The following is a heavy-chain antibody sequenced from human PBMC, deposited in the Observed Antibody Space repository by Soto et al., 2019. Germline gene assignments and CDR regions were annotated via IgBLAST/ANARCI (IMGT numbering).Heavy chain of an antibody. Sequence: QVQLVQSGAEVKKPGSSVKVSCKASGGTFSSYTISWVQQAPGQGLEWMGRIIPILGIANYAQKFQGRVTITADKSTSTAYMELSSLRSEDTAVYYCARDLKYYDSSGYYGRARFDPWGQGTLVTVSS. CDR3: ARDLKYYDSSGYYGRARFDP. D-gene: IGHD3-22*01. CDR2: IIPILGIA. V-gene: IGHV1-69*08. J-gene: IGHJ5*02. CDR1: GGTFSSYT.